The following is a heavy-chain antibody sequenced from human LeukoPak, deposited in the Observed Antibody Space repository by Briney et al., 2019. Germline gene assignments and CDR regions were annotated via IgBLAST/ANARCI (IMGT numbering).Heavy chain of an antibody. D-gene: IGHD5-12*01. J-gene: IGHJ4*02. CDR2: IYVTGT. CDR3: ARGGVTTIAQYDY. CDR1: GGSIGTYY. Sequence: PSETLSLACTVSGGSIGTYYWSWIRQSPGKGLEWIGYIYVTGTRYNPYLQSRVTISVDTSRNQFFLKMSSVTAADTAVYFCARGGVTTIAQYDYWGQGILVTVSS. V-gene: IGHV4-4*09.